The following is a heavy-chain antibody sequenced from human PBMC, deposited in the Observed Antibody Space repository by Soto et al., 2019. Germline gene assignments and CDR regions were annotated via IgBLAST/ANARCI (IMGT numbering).Heavy chain of an antibody. J-gene: IGHJ4*02. CDR2: IKQDGTAQ. CDR3: GGCSGWPGVNDS. D-gene: IGHD6-19*01. Sequence: EVQLVESGGGLVQPGESLRLSCAASGFTFNTYWMTWVRQAPGKGLEWVANIKQDGTAQYYVDSVKGRFTISRDNAKNLLYLQMNSLKTEDTAVYYCGGCSGWPGVNDSWGQGTLVAVAS. CDR1: GFTFNTYW. V-gene: IGHV3-7*05.